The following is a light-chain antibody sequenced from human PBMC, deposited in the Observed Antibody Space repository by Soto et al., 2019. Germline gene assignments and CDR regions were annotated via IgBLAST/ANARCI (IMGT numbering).Light chain of an antibody. J-gene: IGKJ4*01. CDR2: DAS. Sequence: EIVLTQSPATLSLSPGERATLSCRASQSVSSYFAWYQQKPGQAPRLLIYDASNRATGTPDRFSGSGSGTDFTLTISSLETEDFAVYYCQQRSNWPLTFGGGTKVEMK. V-gene: IGKV3-11*01. CDR3: QQRSNWPLT. CDR1: QSVSSY.